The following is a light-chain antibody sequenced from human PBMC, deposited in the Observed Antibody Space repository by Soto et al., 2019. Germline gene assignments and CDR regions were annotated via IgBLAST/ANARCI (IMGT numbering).Light chain of an antibody. V-gene: IGLV2-14*01. CDR1: SSDVGAYNY. CDR2: EVT. J-gene: IGLJ1*01. CDR3: SSCTRSDIFI. Sequence: QSVLTQPASVSGSPGQSITISCTGTSSDVGAYNYVSWYQQHPDKAPKVMIYEVTNRPSGVSNRFSGSESGNTASLTISGLQAEDEADYYCSSCTRSDIFIFGTGTKVTVL.